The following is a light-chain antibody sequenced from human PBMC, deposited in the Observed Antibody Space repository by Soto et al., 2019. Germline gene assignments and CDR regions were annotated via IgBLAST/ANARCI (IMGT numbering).Light chain of an antibody. CDR2: WAS. CDR1: QSVLYSSNNKNY. Sequence: DIVMTQSPDSLAVSLGERATINCKSSQSVLYSSNNKNYLAWYQQKPGQPPKLLIYWASTRESGVPDRFSGSGSGTDFSLTISSLQAEDVAVYYGQQYYSMVHFGQGTKLEIK. CDR3: QQYYSMVH. V-gene: IGKV4-1*01. J-gene: IGKJ2*01.